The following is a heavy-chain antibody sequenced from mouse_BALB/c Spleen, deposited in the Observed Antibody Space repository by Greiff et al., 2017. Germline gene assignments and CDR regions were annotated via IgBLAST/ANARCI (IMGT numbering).Heavy chain of an antibody. V-gene: IGHV2-6-7*01. CDR3: ARGDYDGGYAMDY. CDR2: IWGDGST. CDR1: GFSLTGYG. J-gene: IGHJ4*01. Sequence: QVQLKQSGPGLVAPSQSLSITCTVSGFSLTGYGVNWVRQPPGKGLEWLGMIWGDGSTDYNSALKSRLSISKDNSKSQVFLKMNSLQTDDTARYYCARGDYDGGYAMDYWGQGTSVTVSS. D-gene: IGHD2-4*01.